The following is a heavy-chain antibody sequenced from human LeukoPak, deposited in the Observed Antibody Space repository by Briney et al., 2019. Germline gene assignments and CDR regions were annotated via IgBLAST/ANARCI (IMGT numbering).Heavy chain of an antibody. CDR2: ISSSGSTI. CDR3: ARERTVGYDFWSGPLGEYYYGMDV. CDR1: GFTFSSYE. D-gene: IGHD3-3*01. Sequence: ESGRSLSLSCAASGFTFSSYEMNWVRQAPGKGLEWVSYISSSGSTIYYADSVKGRFTISRDNAKNSLYLQMNSLRAEDTAVYYCARERTVGYDFWSGPLGEYYYGMDVWGQGTTVTVSS. J-gene: IGHJ6*02. V-gene: IGHV3-48*03.